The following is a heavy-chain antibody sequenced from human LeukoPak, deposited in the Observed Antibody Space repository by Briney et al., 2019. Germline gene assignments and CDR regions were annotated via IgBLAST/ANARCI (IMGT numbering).Heavy chain of an antibody. CDR1: GYTFTSYG. CDR2: ISAYNGNT. D-gene: IGHD3-3*01. Sequence: ASVKVSCKASGYTFTSYGISWVRQAPGQGLEWMGWISAYNGNTNYAQKLQGRVTMTTDTSTSTAYMELRSLRSEDTAVYYCARSRNTIFGVVITFDYWGQGTLVTVSS. J-gene: IGHJ4*02. CDR3: ARSRNTIFGVVITFDY. V-gene: IGHV1-18*01.